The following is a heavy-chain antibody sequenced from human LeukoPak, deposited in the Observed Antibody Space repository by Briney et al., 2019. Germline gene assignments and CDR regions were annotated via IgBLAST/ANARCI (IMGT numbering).Heavy chain of an antibody. D-gene: IGHD3-10*01. CDR2: ILFDGSKK. V-gene: IGHV3-30*04. CDR1: GFTFSSYS. J-gene: IGHJ4*02. Sequence: GRSLRLSCAASGFTFSSYSMNWVRQAPGKGLEWVAAILFDGSKKYVADAVKGRFTISRDNSENSLYLQMNSLRGVDTAVYYCTRDRHFGSGNRLSYFDYWDQGILVTVSS. CDR3: TRDRHFGSGNRLSYFDY.